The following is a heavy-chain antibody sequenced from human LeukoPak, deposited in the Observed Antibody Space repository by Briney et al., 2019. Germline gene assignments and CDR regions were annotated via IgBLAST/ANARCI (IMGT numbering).Heavy chain of an antibody. Sequence: GGSLRLSCAASGFTFSTYDMRWVRQAPGKGLEWVAVIWYDGSNKYYADSVKGRFTISRDNSKNTLYLQMDSLRAEDTAVYYCASSHGVVDAFDIWGQGTMVTVSS. D-gene: IGHD4-17*01. CDR2: IWYDGSNK. J-gene: IGHJ3*02. CDR3: ASSHGVVDAFDI. V-gene: IGHV3-33*01. CDR1: GFTFSTYD.